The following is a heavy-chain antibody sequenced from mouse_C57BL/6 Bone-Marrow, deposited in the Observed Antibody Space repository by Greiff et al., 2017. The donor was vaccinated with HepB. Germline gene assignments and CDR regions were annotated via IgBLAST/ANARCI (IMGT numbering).Heavy chain of an antibody. J-gene: IGHJ4*01. CDR3: ARRFITAVVATDYYAMDY. V-gene: IGHV1-26*01. Sequence: EVQLQQSGPELVQPGASVKISCTASGYTFTDYYMNWVKQSHGKGLQWIGDLNPNNGGTSYNQKFHGKATLTVDKSSSTAHMELRSLTSEDSAVYYCARRFITAVVATDYYAMDYWGQGTAVTVSS. CDR2: LNPNNGGT. CDR1: GYTFTDYY. D-gene: IGHD1-1*01.